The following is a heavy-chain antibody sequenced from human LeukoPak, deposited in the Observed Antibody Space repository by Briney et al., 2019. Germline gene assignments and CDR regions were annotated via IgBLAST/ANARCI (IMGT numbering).Heavy chain of an antibody. CDR1: GFTFSSYG. J-gene: IGHJ4*02. V-gene: IGHV3-30*18. CDR2: ISYDGSNK. CDR3: ANENYYGSGSYPDY. Sequence: PGRSLRLSCAASGFTFSSYGIHWVRQAPGKGLEWVALISYDGSNKNYADSVKGRFTISRDNSKNTLYPQMNSLRAEDTAVYYCANENYYGSGSYPDYWGQGTLVTVSS. D-gene: IGHD3-10*01.